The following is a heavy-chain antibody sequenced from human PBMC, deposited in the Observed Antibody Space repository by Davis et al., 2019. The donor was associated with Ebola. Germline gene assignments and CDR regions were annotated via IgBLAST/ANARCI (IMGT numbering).Heavy chain of an antibody. V-gene: IGHV3-30*04. J-gene: IGHJ6*02. CDR1: GFTFSSYA. D-gene: IGHD4-17*01. CDR2: ISYDGSNK. CDR3: AKGDYGDIYYYGMDV. Sequence: GESLKISCAASGFTFSSYAMHWVRQAPGKGLEWVAVISYDGSNKYYADSVKGRFTISRDNSKNTLYLQMNSLRAEDTAVYYCAKGDYGDIYYYGMDVWGQGTTVTVSS.